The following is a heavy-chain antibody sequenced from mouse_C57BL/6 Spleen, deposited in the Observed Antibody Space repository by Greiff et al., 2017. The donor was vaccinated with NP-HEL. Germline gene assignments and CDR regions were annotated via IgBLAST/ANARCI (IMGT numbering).Heavy chain of an antibody. J-gene: IGHJ1*03. CDR1: GYSITSGYY. D-gene: IGHD1-2*01. Sequence: VQLKESGPGLVKPSQSLSLTCSVTGYSITSGYYWNWIRQFPGNKLEWMGYISYDGSNNYNPSLKNRISITRDTSKNQFFLKLNSVTTADTATYYCARRDDYDGSWYFDVWGTGTTVTVSS. CDR3: ARRDDYDGSWYFDV. CDR2: ISYDGSN. V-gene: IGHV3-6*01.